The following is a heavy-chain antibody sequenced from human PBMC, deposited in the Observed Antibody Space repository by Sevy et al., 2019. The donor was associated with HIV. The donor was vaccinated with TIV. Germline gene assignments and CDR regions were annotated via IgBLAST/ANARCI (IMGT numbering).Heavy chain of an antibody. D-gene: IGHD3-9*01. V-gene: IGHV3-23*01. CDR2: ISGSGGST. CDR1: GFTFSSYT. CDR3: AKVALYYDILTGYYSHFDY. Sequence: GGSLRLSCAASGFTFSSYTMSWVRQAPGKGLEWVSAISGSGGSTYYADSVKGRFTISRDNSKNTLYLQMNSLRAEDTAVYYCAKVALYYDILTGYYSHFDYWGQGTLVTVSS. J-gene: IGHJ4*02.